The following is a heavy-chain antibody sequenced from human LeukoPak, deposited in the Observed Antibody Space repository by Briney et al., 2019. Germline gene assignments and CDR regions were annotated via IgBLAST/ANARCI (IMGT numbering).Heavy chain of an antibody. CDR1: GGTFSSYA. J-gene: IGHJ4*02. V-gene: IGHV1-69*05. Sequence: ASVKVSCKASGGTFSSYAISWVRQAPGQGLEWMGRIIPIFGTANYAQKFQGRVTITTDESTSTAYMELSSLRSEDTAVYYCAREVAAARLDYWGQGTLVTVSS. CDR2: IIPIFGTA. CDR3: AREVAAARLDY. D-gene: IGHD6-13*01.